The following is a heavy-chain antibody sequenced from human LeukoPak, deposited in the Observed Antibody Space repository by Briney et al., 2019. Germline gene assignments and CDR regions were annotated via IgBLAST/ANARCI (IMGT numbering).Heavy chain of an antibody. D-gene: IGHD3-22*01. J-gene: IGHJ4*02. CDR1: GFAFSSYG. V-gene: IGHV3-30*03. CDR3: ARGIYYYDSSDAWYYFDY. Sequence: GRSLRLSCAASGFAFSSYGMHWVRQAPGKGLEWVAVISYDERNKYYGDSVKGRFTISRDNSKNTLYLQVNRLRAEDTAVFYCARGIYYYDSSDAWYYFDYWGQGTLVTVSS. CDR2: ISYDERNK.